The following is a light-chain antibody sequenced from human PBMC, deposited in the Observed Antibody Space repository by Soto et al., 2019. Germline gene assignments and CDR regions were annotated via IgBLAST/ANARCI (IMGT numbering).Light chain of an antibody. CDR2: GAS. CDR3: QQYGSSPRKT. Sequence: EIVLTQSPGTLSLSPGERATLSCRASQSVSSSYLAWYQQKPGQAPRLLIYGASSRAPGIPHRFSGSGSGTDFTITISRLEPEDFAVYYCQQYGSSPRKTFGQGTQVEIE. J-gene: IGKJ1*01. CDR1: QSVSSSY. V-gene: IGKV3-20*01.